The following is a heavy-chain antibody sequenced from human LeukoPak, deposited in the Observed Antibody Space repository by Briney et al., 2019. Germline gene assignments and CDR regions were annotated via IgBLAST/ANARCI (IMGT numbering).Heavy chain of an antibody. CDR2: IWYDGSNK. CDR3: AREGFCTDGVCYKGFMCY. D-gene: IGHD2-8*01. Sequence: PGGSLRLSCAASGFTFSSYGMHWVRQAPGKGLEWVAVIWYDGSNKYYADSVKGRFTISRDNSKNTLYLQMNSLRAEDTAVYYCAREGFCTDGVCYKGFMCYWGQGTLVTVSS. CDR1: GFTFSSYG. V-gene: IGHV3-33*01. J-gene: IGHJ4*02.